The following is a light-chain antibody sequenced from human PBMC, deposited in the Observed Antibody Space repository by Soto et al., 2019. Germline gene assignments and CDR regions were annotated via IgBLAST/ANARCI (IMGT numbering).Light chain of an antibody. CDR2: KTS. Sequence: DIQMTQSPSTLSASIGDRVTITCRASQSLSSWLAWYQQKPGKAPKLLIYKTSSLETGVPSRFSGSASGTHFTLTISSLQPDDFATYYCQQYGNVPWTFGQGTEVEI. J-gene: IGKJ1*01. V-gene: IGKV1-5*03. CDR3: QQYGNVPWT. CDR1: QSLSSW.